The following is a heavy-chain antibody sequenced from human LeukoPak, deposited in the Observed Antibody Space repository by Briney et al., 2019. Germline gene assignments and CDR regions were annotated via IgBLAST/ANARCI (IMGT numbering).Heavy chain of an antibody. Sequence: PGGSLRLSCAASGFTFSRYWIHWVRQAPGKGLEWVSRINPDGSTTTYADSVKGRFTISRDNAKNTVYLQMNSLRAEDTAVYYXARVLXXSXDWFDPWGQGTLVTVSS. J-gene: IGHJ5*02. CDR1: GFTFSRYW. V-gene: IGHV3-74*01. CDR2: INPDGSTT. CDR3: ARVLXXSXDWFDP.